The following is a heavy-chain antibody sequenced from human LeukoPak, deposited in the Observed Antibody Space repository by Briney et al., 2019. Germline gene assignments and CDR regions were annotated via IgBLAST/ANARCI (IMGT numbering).Heavy chain of an antibody. Sequence: GGSLRLSCEASGFTFTNAWMNWVRQAPGKGLAWVGRIRSKGDGETTDYAAPVKGRFTMSRDDSKATLYLQMNYLEAEDTAVYYCTTDLGLTMIRGVIVSWGQGALVTVSS. CDR1: GFTFTNAW. V-gene: IGHV3-15*01. J-gene: IGHJ4*02. D-gene: IGHD3-10*01. CDR3: TTDLGLTMIRGVIVS. CDR2: IRSKGDGETT.